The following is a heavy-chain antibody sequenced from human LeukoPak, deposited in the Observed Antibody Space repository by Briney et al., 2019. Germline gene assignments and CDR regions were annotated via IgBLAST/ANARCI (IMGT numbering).Heavy chain of an antibody. J-gene: IGHJ2*01. D-gene: IGHD5-24*01. CDR3: AHGLEEMATIKALEFWYFDL. CDR1: GFSLSTSGVG. CDR2: IYWNDDK. V-gene: IGHV2-5*01. Sequence: ESGPTLVKPTQTLTLTCTFSGFSLSTSGVGVGWIRQPPEKALEWLALIYWNDDKRYSPSLKSRLTITKDTSKNQVVLTMTNMDPVDTATYYCAHGLEEMATIKALEFWYFDLWGRGTLVTVSS.